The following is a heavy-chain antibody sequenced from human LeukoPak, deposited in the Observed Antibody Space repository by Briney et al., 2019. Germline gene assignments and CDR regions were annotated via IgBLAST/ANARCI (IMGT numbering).Heavy chain of an antibody. CDR2: ISGSGTNT. CDR3: AKDRVYYYGSGPKNNWFDP. CDR1: GFTFSSYA. Sequence: GGSLRLSCAASGFTFSSYAMSWVRQAPGKGLEWVSSISGSGTNTDYADSVKGRFTISRDNSKNTVNVQMNSLRAEDTAVYYCAKDRVYYYGSGPKNNWFDPWGQGTLVTVSS. D-gene: IGHD3-10*01. V-gene: IGHV3-23*01. J-gene: IGHJ5*02.